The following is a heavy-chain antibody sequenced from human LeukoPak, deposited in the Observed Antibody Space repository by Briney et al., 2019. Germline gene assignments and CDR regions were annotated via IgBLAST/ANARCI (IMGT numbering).Heavy chain of an antibody. V-gene: IGHV1-69*13. CDR2: IIPIFGTA. D-gene: IGHD3-10*01. J-gene: IGHJ6*04. CDR1: GGTFSSYA. Sequence: ASVKVSCKASGGTFSSYAISWVRPAPGRGLEWMGGIIPIFGTANYAQKFQGRVTITADESTSTDYMELSSLRSEDTAVDYCARGSYYGSGSYLYYGMDVWGKGTTVTVSS. CDR3: ARGSYYGSGSYLYYGMDV.